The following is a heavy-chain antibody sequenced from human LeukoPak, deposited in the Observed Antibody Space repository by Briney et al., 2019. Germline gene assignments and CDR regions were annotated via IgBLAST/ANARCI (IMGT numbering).Heavy chain of an antibody. CDR1: GGSFSSALYY. Sequence: SETLSRTCTVSGGSFSSALYYWAWIRQTPEQQLEWIGSVSHDGITKYSPSLGGRVSLSADTSKNAFFMEVHSVTAADSAIYYCARHTIFCSFINCSPFDPWGQGTLVTVSS. CDR3: ARHTIFCSFINCSPFDP. CDR2: VSHDGIT. V-gene: IGHV4-39*01. D-gene: IGHD3-3*01. J-gene: IGHJ5*02.